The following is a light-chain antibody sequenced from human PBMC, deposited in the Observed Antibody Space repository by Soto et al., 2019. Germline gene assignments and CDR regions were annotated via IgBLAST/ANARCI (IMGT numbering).Light chain of an antibody. CDR3: QQYYTTPLT. V-gene: IGKV4-1*01. Sequence: DIVMTQSPDSLAVSLGERATVNCKSSQSVLYDSNNKNYLAWYQQKPGLPPKLLIYWASTRESGVPDRFSGSGSGTDFTLPIHRLQAEDVAVYFCQQYYTTPLTFGGGTKVEIK. CDR2: WAS. CDR1: QSVLYDSNNKNY. J-gene: IGKJ4*01.